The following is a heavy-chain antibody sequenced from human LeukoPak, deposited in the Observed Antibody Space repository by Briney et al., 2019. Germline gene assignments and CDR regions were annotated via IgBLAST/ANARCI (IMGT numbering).Heavy chain of an antibody. CDR1: GGTFSSYA. CDR2: IIPIFGTA. V-gene: IGHV1-69*13. Sequence: SVKVSCKASGGTFSSYAISWVRQAPGQGLEWMGGIIPIFGTANYAQKFQGRVTITADGSTSTAYMELSSLRSEDTAVYYCARDRGRRTAAGTYYYYRMDVWGKGTTVTVSS. J-gene: IGHJ6*04. CDR3: ARDRGRRTAAGTYYYYRMDV. D-gene: IGHD6-13*01.